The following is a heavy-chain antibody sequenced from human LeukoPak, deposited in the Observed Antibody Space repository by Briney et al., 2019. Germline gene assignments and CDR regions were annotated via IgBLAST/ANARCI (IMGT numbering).Heavy chain of an antibody. CDR2: IKQDGSEK. CDR3: TSNLPGYSSSWPDY. V-gene: IGHV3-7*01. Sequence: PGGSLRLSCAASGFTFSSYWMSWVRQAPGKGLEWVANIKQDGSEKYYVDSVEGRFTISRDNAKNSLYLQMNNLRAEDTAIYYCTSNLPGYSSSWPDYWGQGTLVTVSS. D-gene: IGHD2-2*01. J-gene: IGHJ4*02. CDR1: GFTFSSYW.